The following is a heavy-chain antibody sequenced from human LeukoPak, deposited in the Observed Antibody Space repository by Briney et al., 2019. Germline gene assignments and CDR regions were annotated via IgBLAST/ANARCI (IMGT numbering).Heavy chain of an antibody. J-gene: IGHJ4*02. CDR2: IWYDGSNK. D-gene: IGHD6-13*01. CDR1: GFTFSSYG. Sequence: GGSPRLSCAASGFTFSSYGVHWVRQAPGKGLEWVAVIWYDGSNKYYADSVKGRFTISRDNSKNTLYLQMNSLRAEDTAVYYCASEAGTGLYYFDYWGQGTLVTVSS. V-gene: IGHV3-33*01. CDR3: ASEAGTGLYYFDY.